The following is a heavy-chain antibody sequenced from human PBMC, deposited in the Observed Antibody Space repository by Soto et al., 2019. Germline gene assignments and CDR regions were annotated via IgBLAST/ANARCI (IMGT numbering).Heavy chain of an antibody. V-gene: IGHV3-30-3*01. D-gene: IGHD3-3*01. CDR1: GFTFSSYA. CDR3: AAKTNSDFWSGYHYYYYGMDV. Sequence: QVQLVESGGGVVQPGRSLRLSCAASGFTFSSYAMHWVRQAPGKGLEWVAGISYDGSNKYYADSVKGRFTISRDNTKNTLYLQMNSLRAEDTAVYYCAAKTNSDFWSGYHYYYYGMDVWGQGTTVTVSS. CDR2: ISYDGSNK. J-gene: IGHJ6*02.